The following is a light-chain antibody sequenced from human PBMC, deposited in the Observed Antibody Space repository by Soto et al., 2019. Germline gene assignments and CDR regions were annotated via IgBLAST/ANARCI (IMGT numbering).Light chain of an antibody. V-gene: IGLV2-23*02. CDR1: SSDVGSYNL. J-gene: IGLJ2*01. CDR3: CSYAGSSTLVV. Sequence: QSALTQPASVSGSPGQSITISCTGTSSDVGSYNLVSWYQQHPGKAPKLMIYEVSKRPSGVSNRFSGSKSGNTASLTISGLQAEDEADYYCCSYAGSSTLVVFGGGTKVPS. CDR2: EVS.